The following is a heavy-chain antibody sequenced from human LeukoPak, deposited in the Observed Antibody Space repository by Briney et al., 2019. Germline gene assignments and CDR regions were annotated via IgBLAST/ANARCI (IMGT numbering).Heavy chain of an antibody. J-gene: IGHJ3*02. CDR1: GGSISSYY. CDR3: ARLYYYNDGGIYFGPEAFDI. V-gene: IGHV4-4*07. D-gene: IGHD3-10*01. CDR2: SSGTA. Sequence: SETLSLTCTVSGGSISSYYWCWIRRPAGEGRVWLGISSGTAHYNPYLNSRVSMSVDTSRNLVSLTLTSVAAANTAVYYCARLYYYNDGGIYFGPEAFDIWGQGTRVTVSS.